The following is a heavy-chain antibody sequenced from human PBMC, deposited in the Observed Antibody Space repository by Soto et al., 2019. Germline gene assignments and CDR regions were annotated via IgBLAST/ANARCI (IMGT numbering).Heavy chain of an antibody. V-gene: IGHV1-3*01. J-gene: IGHJ5*02. Sequence: QVQLVQSGAGVKKPGASVRLSCAASGYPFTEYIIHWVRQAPGQSPEWVAWINPGTGEPKYSQKFRDRVVTTRDTSANTVYMELSSLTSEDTAIYYCARDVYQSQGRTIGRGDYFEAWGQGVLVTVS. D-gene: IGHD4-17*01. CDR1: GYPFTEYI. CDR3: ARDVYQSQGRTIGRGDYFEA. CDR2: INPGTGEP.